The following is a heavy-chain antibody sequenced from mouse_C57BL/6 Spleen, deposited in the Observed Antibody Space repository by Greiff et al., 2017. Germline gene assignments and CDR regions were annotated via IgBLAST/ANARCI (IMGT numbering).Heavy chain of an antibody. CDR3: ARHTLYRNYGAY. CDR1: GFTFSDYG. CDR2: ISSGSSTI. D-gene: IGHD2-5*01. Sequence: EVQLVESGGGLVKPGGSLKLSCAASGFTFSDYGMHWVRQAPEKGLEWVAYISSGSSTIYYADTVKGRFTISRDNAKNTLFLQMTSLRSEDTAMYYCARHTLYRNYGAYWGQGTLVTVSA. V-gene: IGHV5-17*01. J-gene: IGHJ3*01.